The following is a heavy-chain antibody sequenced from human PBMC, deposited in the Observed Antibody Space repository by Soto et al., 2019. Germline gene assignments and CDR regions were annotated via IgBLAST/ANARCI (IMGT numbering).Heavy chain of an antibody. Sequence: QVQLVESGGGVAQPGGSLRLSCAASGFNFGTYFMHWVRQAPGKGLEWVAVSWYDGSNEYYADSVKGRFTISRDNSKNTLYLQMHSLRAEDTAVYYCARPLWTSDFGEVFDWWGQGILVTVSS. CDR3: ARPLWTSDFGEVFDW. V-gene: IGHV3-33*01. CDR1: GFNFGTYF. J-gene: IGHJ4*02. D-gene: IGHD3-16*01. CDR2: SWYDGSNE.